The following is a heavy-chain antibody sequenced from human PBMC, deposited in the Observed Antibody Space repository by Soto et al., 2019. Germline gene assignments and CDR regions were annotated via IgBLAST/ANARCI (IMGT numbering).Heavy chain of an antibody. CDR1: GFTFSSYA. J-gene: IGHJ4*02. CDR3: ARVYYYDSSGYGLSSH. Sequence: QVQLVESGGGVVQPGRSLRLSCAASGFTFSSYAMHWVRQAPGKGLEWVAVISYDGSNKYYADSVKGRFTISRDNSKNTLYLQMNSLRAEDTAVYYCARVYYYDSSGYGLSSHWGQGTLVTVSS. D-gene: IGHD3-22*01. V-gene: IGHV3-30-3*01. CDR2: ISYDGSNK.